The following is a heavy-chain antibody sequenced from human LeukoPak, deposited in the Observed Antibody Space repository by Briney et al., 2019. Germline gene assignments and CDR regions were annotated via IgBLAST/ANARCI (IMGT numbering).Heavy chain of an antibody. CDR2: ISSDGTHK. V-gene: IGHV3-30*18. CDR1: GFTFSTYG. Sequence: GGSLRLSCAASGFTFSTYGMNWVRQAPGKGLEWVAVISSDGTHKYYADSVQGRFTISRDHSKNTLYLQMNSLRDEDTAVYYCAKDGGGDCYFHYWGQGALVTVSS. CDR3: AKDGGGDCYFHY. J-gene: IGHJ4*02. D-gene: IGHD2-21*02.